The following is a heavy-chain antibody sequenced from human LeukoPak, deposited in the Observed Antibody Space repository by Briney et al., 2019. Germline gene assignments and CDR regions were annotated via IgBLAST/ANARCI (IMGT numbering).Heavy chain of an antibody. CDR3: AKDRSGYDFAFDI. D-gene: IGHD5-12*01. J-gene: IGHJ3*02. V-gene: IGHV3-30*02. Sequence: GGSLRLSCAASGFTFSSYAMHWVRQAPGKGLEWVAFIRYDGSNKYYADSVKGRFTISRDNSKNTLYLQMNSLRAEDTAVYYRAKDRSGYDFAFDIWGQGTMVTVSS. CDR2: IRYDGSNK. CDR1: GFTFSSYA.